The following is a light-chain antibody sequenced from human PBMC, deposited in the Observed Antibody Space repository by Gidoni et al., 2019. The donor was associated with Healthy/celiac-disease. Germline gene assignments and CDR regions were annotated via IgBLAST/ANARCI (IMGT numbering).Light chain of an antibody. CDR1: QSVSSN. CDR2: GAS. CDR3: QQYNNWPPWGT. J-gene: IGKJ2*01. Sequence: EIVMTQSPATLSVSPGERATLSCRASQSVSSNLDWYQQKPGQAPRLLIYGASTRATGIPARFSGSGSGTEFTLTISSLQSEDFAVYYCQQYNNWPPWGTFGQXTKLEIK. V-gene: IGKV3-15*01.